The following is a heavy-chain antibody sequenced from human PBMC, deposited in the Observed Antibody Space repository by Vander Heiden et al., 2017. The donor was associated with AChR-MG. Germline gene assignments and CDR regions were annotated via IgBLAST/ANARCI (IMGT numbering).Heavy chain of an antibody. CDR2: ISYDGSNK. CDR1: GFTFSSYG. CDR3: AKEGYCSSTSCYFDY. D-gene: IGHD2-2*01. J-gene: IGHJ4*02. V-gene: IGHV3-30*18. Sequence: QVQLVESGGGVVQPGRSLRLSCAASGFTFSSYGMHWVRQAPGKGLEWVAVISYDGSNKYYADSVKGRFTISRDNSKNTLYLQMNSLRAEDTAVYYCAKEGYCSSTSCYFDYWGQGTLVTVSS.